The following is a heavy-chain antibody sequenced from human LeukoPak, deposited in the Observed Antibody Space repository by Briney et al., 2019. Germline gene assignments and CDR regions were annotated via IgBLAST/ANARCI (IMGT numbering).Heavy chain of an antibody. Sequence: PGGSLRLSCAASGFTFTNAWMNWVRQAPGKGLEWVGRIKRKSDGGTTDYAAPVKGRFTISRDVSKSILYFQMNSLKTEDTAVYYCTTSGNPSLIDIWGQGTMVTVSS. V-gene: IGHV3-15*07. CDR3: TTSGNPSLIDI. CDR1: GFTFTNAW. CDR2: IKRKSDGGTT. D-gene: IGHD1-26*01. J-gene: IGHJ3*02.